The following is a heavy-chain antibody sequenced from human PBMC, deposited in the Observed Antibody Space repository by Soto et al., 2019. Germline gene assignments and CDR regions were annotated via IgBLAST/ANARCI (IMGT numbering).Heavy chain of an antibody. CDR3: AKDHYDFWSGNYYYYGMDV. CDR2: ISYDGSNK. J-gene: IGHJ6*02. D-gene: IGHD3-3*01. CDR1: GFTFSSYG. V-gene: IGHV3-30*18. Sequence: GGSLRLSCAASGFTFSSYGMHWVRQAPGKGLEWVAVISYDGSNKYYADSVKGRFTISRDNSKNTLYLQMNSLRAEDTAVYYCAKDHYDFWSGNYYYYGMDVWGQGTTVTVSS.